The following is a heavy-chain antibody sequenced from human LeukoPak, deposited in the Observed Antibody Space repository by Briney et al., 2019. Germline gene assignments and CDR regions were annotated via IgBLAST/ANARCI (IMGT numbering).Heavy chain of an antibody. J-gene: IGHJ6*02. CDR1: GGTFSSYA. V-gene: IGHV1-69*13. CDR3: ARNHADYVNYYYYGMDV. CDR2: IIPIFGTA. D-gene: IGHD3-16*01. Sequence: SVKVSCKASGGTFSSYAISWVRQAPGQGLEWMGGIIPIFGTANYAQKFQGRVTITADESTSTAYMELSSLRSEDTAVYYCARNHADYVNYYYYGMDVWGQGTTVTVSS.